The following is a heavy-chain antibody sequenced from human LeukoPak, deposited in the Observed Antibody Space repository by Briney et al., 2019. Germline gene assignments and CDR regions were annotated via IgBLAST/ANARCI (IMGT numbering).Heavy chain of an antibody. J-gene: IGHJ4*02. CDR3: ARTMIVVVPPDY. CDR2: INPNSCGT. D-gene: IGHD3-22*01. V-gene: IGHV1-2*02. Sequence: ASVKVSCKASGYTFTGYYMHWVRQAPGQGLEWMGWINPNSCGTNYAQKFQGRVTMTRDTSIRTAYMELSRLRSDDTAVYYCARTMIVVVPPDYWGQGTLVTVSS. CDR1: GYTFTGYY.